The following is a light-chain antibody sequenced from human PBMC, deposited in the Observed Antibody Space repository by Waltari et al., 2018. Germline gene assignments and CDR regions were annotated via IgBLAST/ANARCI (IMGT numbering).Light chain of an antibody. V-gene: IGKV2-28*01. CDR1: QSLLHSNGYNY. Sequence: DIVMTQSPLSLPVTPGEPASISCTSSQSLLHSNGYNYVDWYLQKPGQSPQPLIFLGSTRASWVPDRFSGSGSGTDFTRKISRVEAEDVGVDYCIQVLQSLPTFGQGTKVEIK. CDR2: LGS. CDR3: IQVLQSLPT. J-gene: IGKJ1*01.